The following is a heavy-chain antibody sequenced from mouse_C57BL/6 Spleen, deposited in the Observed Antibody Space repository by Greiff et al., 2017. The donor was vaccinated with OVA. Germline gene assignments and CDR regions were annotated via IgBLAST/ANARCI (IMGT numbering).Heavy chain of an antibody. CDR2: IYPRSGNT. J-gene: IGHJ3*01. Sequence: VQVVESGAELARPGASVKLSCKASGYTFTSYGISWVKQRTGQGLEWIGEIYPRSGNTYYNEKFKGKATLTADKSSSTAYMELRSLTSEDSAVYFCARRYGSSPWFAYWGQGTLVTVSA. CDR3: ARRYGSSPWFAY. D-gene: IGHD1-1*01. V-gene: IGHV1-81*01. CDR1: GYTFTSYG.